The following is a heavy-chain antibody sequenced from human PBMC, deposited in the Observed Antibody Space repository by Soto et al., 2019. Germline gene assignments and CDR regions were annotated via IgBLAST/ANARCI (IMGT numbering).Heavy chain of an antibody. CDR3: ARGREGSYRHFDY. CDR2: INHSGST. D-gene: IGHD3-16*02. V-gene: IGHV4-34*01. J-gene: IGHJ4*02. Sequence: SETLSLTCAVYGGSFSGYYWSWIRQPPGKGLEWIGEINHSGSTNYNPSLKSRVTISVDTSKNQFSLKLSSVTAADTAVYYCARGREGSYRHFDYWGQGTLVTVSS. CDR1: GGSFSGYY.